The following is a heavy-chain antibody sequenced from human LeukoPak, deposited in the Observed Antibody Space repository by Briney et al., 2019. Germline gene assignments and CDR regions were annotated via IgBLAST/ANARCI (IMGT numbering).Heavy chain of an antibody. CDR1: GFTFSSYA. J-gene: IGHJ4*02. CDR2: ISYDGSD. V-gene: IGHV3-30-3*01. D-gene: IGHD1-26*01. CDR3: ARGGIVGAIDY. Sequence: PGGSLRLSCAASGFTFSSYAMHWVRQAPGKGLEWVAVISYDGSDYYADSVKGRFTISRDNSRDTLYLEMNSLRAEDRAVYYCARGGIVGAIDYWGQGTLVTVSS.